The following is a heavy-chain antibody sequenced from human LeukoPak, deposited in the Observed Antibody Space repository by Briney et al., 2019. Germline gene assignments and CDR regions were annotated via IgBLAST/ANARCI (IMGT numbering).Heavy chain of an antibody. CDR3: ARGAHDRYSGSWDDALDI. V-gene: IGHV3-11*01. J-gene: IGHJ3*02. D-gene: IGHD1-26*01. Sequence: GGSLRLSCAASGFTFSDYYMSWIRQAPGKGLEWASYISSSGSTIYYADSVKGRFTISRDNAKNSLYLQMNSLRAEDTAVYYCARGAHDRYSGSWDDALDIWGQGTMVTVSS. CDR1: GFTFSDYY. CDR2: ISSSGSTI.